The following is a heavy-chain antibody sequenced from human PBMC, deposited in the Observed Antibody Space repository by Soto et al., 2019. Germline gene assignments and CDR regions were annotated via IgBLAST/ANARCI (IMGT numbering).Heavy chain of an antibody. D-gene: IGHD3-10*01. Sequence: SETLSLTCTVAGASIDNYYWSWIRQPPGEGLEWIAYVYHNGNTNYNPSLKIRVTISLHTSKNQFSLKLNSVTAADTAMYYCARENSGSPGDYWGQGILVTVSS. V-gene: IGHV4-59*01. J-gene: IGHJ4*02. CDR3: ARENSGSPGDY. CDR1: GASIDNYY. CDR2: VYHNGNT.